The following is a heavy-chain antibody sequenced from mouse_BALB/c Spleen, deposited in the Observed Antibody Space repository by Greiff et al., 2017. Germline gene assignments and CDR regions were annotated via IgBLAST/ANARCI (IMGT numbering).Heavy chain of an antibody. D-gene: IGHD1-1*01. V-gene: IGHV5-6-5*01. CDR3: ARALLLRSPFAY. J-gene: IGHJ3*01. CDR2: ISSGGST. Sequence: EVKLMESGGGLVKPGGSLKLSCAASGFTFSSYAMSWVRQTPEKRLEWVASISSGGSTYYPDSVKGRFTISRDNARNILYLQMSSLRSEDTAMYYCARALLLRSPFAYWGQGTLVTVSA. CDR1: GFTFSSYA.